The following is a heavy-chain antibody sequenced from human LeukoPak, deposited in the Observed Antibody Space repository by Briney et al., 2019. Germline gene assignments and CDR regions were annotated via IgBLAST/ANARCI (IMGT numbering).Heavy chain of an antibody. CDR1: GYTFNTYG. CDR2: ISGYNGNT. J-gene: IGHJ4*02. V-gene: IGHV1-18*01. D-gene: IGHD4-23*01. Sequence: ASVKVSCKASGYTFNTYGFTWVRQAPGQGLEWMGWISGYNGNTIYAQKLQGRVTMTTDTSTSTAYMGLRSLRAGDTAVYYCPRGDYGGNPDYWGQGTLVTVSS. CDR3: PRGDYGGNPDY.